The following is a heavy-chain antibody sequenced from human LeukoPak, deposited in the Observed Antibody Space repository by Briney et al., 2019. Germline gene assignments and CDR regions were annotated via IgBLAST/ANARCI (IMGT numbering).Heavy chain of an antibody. V-gene: IGHV3-23*01. CDR3: AKALLLFSSDYFDY. CDR1: RFTFSNYA. D-gene: IGHD3-10*01. Sequence: GGCLRLSCAASRFTFSNYAMTWVRQAPGQGLEWVSAISGSGGRTYYADSLKGRFTISRDNSKNTLYLQMNSLRAEDTAVYYCAKALLLFSSDYFDYWGQGTLVTVSS. J-gene: IGHJ4*02. CDR2: ISGSGGRT.